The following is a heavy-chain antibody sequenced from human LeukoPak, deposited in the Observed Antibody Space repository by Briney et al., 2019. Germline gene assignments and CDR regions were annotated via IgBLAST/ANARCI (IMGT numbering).Heavy chain of an antibody. CDR2: IKQDGSEK. V-gene: IGHV3-7*03. Sequence: PGGSLRLSCAASGFTFSSYWMSWVRQAPGKGLEWVANIKQDGSEKYYVDSVKGRFTISRDNAKNSLYLQMNSLRTEDTALYYCAKDRVGATGDYYGMDVWGQGTTVTVSS. J-gene: IGHJ6*02. CDR3: AKDRVGATGDYYGMDV. CDR1: GFTFSSYW. D-gene: IGHD1-26*01.